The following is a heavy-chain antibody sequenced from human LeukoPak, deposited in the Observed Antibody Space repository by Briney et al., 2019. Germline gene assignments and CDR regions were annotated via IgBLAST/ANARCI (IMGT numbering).Heavy chain of an antibody. D-gene: IGHD2-15*01. J-gene: IGHJ4*02. CDR2: IYTSGST. Sequence: PSETLSLTCPVSAASITTYYWSWIRQPAGKGLEWIGRIYTSGSTNYNPSLKSRVTMSVDTSKNQFSLKLSSVTAADTAVYYCARDKAVAFDYWGQGTLVTVSS. CDR1: AASITTYY. V-gene: IGHV4-4*07. CDR3: ARDKAVAFDY.